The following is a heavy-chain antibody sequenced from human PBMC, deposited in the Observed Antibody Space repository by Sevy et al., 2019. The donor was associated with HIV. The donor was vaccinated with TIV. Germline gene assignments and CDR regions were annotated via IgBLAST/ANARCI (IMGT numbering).Heavy chain of an antibody. J-gene: IGHJ6*02. CDR3: ARDHVKDGDLGDYYYFAMDV. CDR1: GFTFSDYY. V-gene: IGHV3-11*01. CDR2: ISGSDGII. D-gene: IGHD4-17*01. Sequence: GESLKISCAASGFTFSDYYTSWIRQAPGKGLEWISHISGSDGIIYYADSVKGRFTVSRDNSKNSLYLQMSSLRAEDTAVYYCARDHVKDGDLGDYYYFAMDVWGQGTTVTVSS.